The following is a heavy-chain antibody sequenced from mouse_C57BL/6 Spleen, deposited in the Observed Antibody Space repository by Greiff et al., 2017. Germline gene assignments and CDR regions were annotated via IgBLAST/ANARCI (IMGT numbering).Heavy chain of an antibody. J-gene: IGHJ4*01. Sequence: EVHLVESGGGLVKPGGSLKLSCAASGFTFSSYAMSWVRQTPEKRLEWVATISDGGSYTYYPDNVKGRFTISRDNAKNNLYLQKSHLKSEDTAMYYCASGLLNAMDYWGQGTSVTVSS. CDR2: ISDGGSYT. CDR3: ASGLLNAMDY. CDR1: GFTFSSYA. V-gene: IGHV5-4*01. D-gene: IGHD2-1*01.